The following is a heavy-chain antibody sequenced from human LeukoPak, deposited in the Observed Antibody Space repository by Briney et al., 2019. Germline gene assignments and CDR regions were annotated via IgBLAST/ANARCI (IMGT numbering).Heavy chain of an antibody. CDR3: ARGEWELPFDY. Sequence: SETLSLTCTVSGGSISSDYWSWIRQPPGKRLEWIGYIYYSGSVNYNPSFKSRVTISVDTSKNQFSLKLNSVTAADTAVYYCARGEWELPFDYWGRGTLVTVSS. CDR1: GGSISSDY. CDR2: IYYSGSV. J-gene: IGHJ4*02. V-gene: IGHV4-59*01. D-gene: IGHD1-26*01.